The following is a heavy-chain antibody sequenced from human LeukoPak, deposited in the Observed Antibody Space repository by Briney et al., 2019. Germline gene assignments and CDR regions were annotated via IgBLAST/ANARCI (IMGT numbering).Heavy chain of an antibody. D-gene: IGHD2-21*01. CDR2: IYYSGST. V-gene: IGHV4-59*05. CDR3: AREVARRYCGDPDWFDP. Sequence: PGGSLRLSCAASGCTFSDYHMTWIRQAPGKGLEWIGSIYYSGSTYYNPSLKSRVTISVDTSKNQFSLKLSSVTAADTSVYYCAREVARRYCGDPDWFDPWGQGTLVTVSS. J-gene: IGHJ5*02. CDR1: GCTFSDYH.